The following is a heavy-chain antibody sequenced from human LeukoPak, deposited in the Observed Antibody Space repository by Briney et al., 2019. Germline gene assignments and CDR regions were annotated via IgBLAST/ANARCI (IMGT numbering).Heavy chain of an antibody. CDR3: ASDREGATGLEAFDI. Sequence: ASVKVSCKVFGSALSDLSMHWVRQAPGKGLEWMGTSDPEDGETFYAHSFEGRVTMTEDTVTDTAYLELSSLRSEDTAVYYGASDREGATGLEAFDIWGQGTMVFVSS. CDR1: GSALSDLS. V-gene: IGHV1-24*01. D-gene: IGHD1-1*01. CDR2: SDPEDGET. J-gene: IGHJ3*02.